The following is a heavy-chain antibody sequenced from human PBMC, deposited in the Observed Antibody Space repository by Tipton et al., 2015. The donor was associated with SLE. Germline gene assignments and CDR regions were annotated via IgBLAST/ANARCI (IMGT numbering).Heavy chain of an antibody. CDR3: ARVERLGMTGYYYYDMDG. J-gene: IGHJ6*03. CDR1: GGSISSGGYY. CDR2: INHSGRA. D-gene: IGHD6-25*01. V-gene: IGHV4-61*08. Sequence: LRLSCTVSGGSISSGGYYWSWIRQPPGRGLEWIGEINHSGRATYNPSLKSRLTISVDTSENQFSLKLDSITAADTAVYYCARVERLGMTGYYYYDMDGWGTGTTVTVSS.